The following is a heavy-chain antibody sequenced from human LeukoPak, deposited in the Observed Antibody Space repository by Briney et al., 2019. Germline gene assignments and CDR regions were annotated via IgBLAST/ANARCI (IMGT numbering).Heavy chain of an antibody. D-gene: IGHD2-15*01. CDR2: IYTSGST. CDR1: GGSISSYY. V-gene: IGHV4-4*07. Sequence: PSETLSLTCTVSGGSISSYYWSWIRQPAGKGLEWIGRIYTSGSTNYNPSLKSRVTMSVDTSKNQFSLKLSSVPAADTAVYYCARAHPGYCSGGSCTANWFDPWGQGTLVTVSS. J-gene: IGHJ5*02. CDR3: ARAHPGYCSGGSCTANWFDP.